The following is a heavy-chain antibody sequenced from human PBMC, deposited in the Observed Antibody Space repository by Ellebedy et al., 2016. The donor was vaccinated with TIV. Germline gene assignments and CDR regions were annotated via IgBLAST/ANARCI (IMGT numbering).Heavy chain of an antibody. Sequence: GGSLRLXXAASGFTFTSYSMNWVRQAPGKGLEWVSYISSSSSTIYYADSVKGRFTISRDNAKNSLYLQMNSLRDEDTAVYYCARGRQQLVRFDYWGQGTLVTVSS. V-gene: IGHV3-48*02. CDR3: ARGRQQLVRFDY. J-gene: IGHJ4*02. CDR1: GFTFTSYS. D-gene: IGHD6-13*01. CDR2: ISSSSSTI.